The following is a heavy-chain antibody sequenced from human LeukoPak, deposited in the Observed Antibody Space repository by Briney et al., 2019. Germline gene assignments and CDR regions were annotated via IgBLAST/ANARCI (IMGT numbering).Heavy chain of an antibody. D-gene: IGHD3-10*02. Sequence: GGSLRLSCAASGFTFSSYEMNWVRQAPGKGLEWVSYISISVSTIYYADSVKGRFTISRDNHKNSLYLQMNSLRAEDTAVYYCAELGITMIGGVWGKGTTVTISS. V-gene: IGHV3-48*03. CDR1: GFTFSSYE. J-gene: IGHJ6*04. CDR2: ISISVSTI. CDR3: AELGITMIGGV.